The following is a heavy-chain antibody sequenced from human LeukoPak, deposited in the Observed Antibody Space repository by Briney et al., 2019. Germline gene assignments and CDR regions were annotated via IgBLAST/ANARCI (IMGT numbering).Heavy chain of an antibody. CDR1: GGSISSASYY. Sequence: PSETLSLTCTVSGGSISSASYYWGWTRQPPGKGLEWIGSIYYSGSTYHNPSLKSRVTMSVDTPKNQFSLKLSSVTAADTAVYYCARDRAYQLDYWGQGTLVTVSS. J-gene: IGHJ4*02. D-gene: IGHD2-2*01. CDR2: IYYSGST. V-gene: IGHV4-39*02. CDR3: ARDRAYQLDY.